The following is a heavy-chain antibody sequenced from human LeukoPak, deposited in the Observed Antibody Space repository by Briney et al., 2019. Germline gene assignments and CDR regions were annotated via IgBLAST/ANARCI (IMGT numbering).Heavy chain of an antibody. Sequence: ASVTVSCKASGYTFTSYYMHWVRQAPGQGLEWMGIINPSGGSTSYAQKFQGRVTMTRDTSTSTVYMELSSLRSEDTAVYYCARNYGDYHHLDYWGQGTLVTVSS. J-gene: IGHJ4*02. CDR3: ARNYGDYHHLDY. V-gene: IGHV1-46*01. CDR2: INPSGGST. CDR1: GYTFTSYY. D-gene: IGHD4-17*01.